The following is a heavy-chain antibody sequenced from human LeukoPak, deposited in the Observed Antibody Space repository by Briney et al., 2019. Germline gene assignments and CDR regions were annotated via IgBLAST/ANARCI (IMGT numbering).Heavy chain of an antibody. V-gene: IGHV1-69*13. CDR1: GGTFSSYA. CDR3: ARGLGYCSGGSCYGRYFDY. J-gene: IGHJ4*02. Sequence: ASVKVSCKASGGTFSSYAISWVRQAPGQGLEWMGGVIPIFGTANYAQKFQGRVTITADESTSTAYMELSSLRSEDTAVYYCARGLGYCSGGSCYGRYFDYWGQGTLVTVSS. D-gene: IGHD2-15*01. CDR2: VIPIFGTA.